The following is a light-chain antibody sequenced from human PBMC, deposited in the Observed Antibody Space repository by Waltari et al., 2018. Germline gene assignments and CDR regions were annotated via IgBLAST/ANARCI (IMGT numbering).Light chain of an antibody. CDR3: QQYYSPPLT. CDR2: WAS. Sequence: DIVMTQSPDSLAVSLGERATINCKSSKNLLSTSNNKNSLAWYHQRPGHPLKLLIYWASTRESGVPDRFRGNGSGTDFTLTITALQAEDVAVYYCQQYYSPPLTFGGGTKVEIK. J-gene: IGKJ4*01. V-gene: IGKV4-1*01. CDR1: KNLLSTSNNKNS.